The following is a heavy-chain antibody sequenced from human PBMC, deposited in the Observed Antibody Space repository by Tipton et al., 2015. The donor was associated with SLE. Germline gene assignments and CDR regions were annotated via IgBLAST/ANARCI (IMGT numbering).Heavy chain of an antibody. V-gene: IGHV3-11*06. CDR3: AKGDAGSIFDAFDI. J-gene: IGHJ3*02. CDR1: EFTFGHYS. CDR2: ISSISRYM. D-gene: IGHD3-3*01. Sequence: SLRLSCAASEFTFGHYSMSWIRQAPGKGLEWVSSISSISRYMYYADSVKGRFTISRDNAKNLLSLQMNSLRAEDTAIYYCAKGDAGSIFDAFDIWGQGTMVTVSS.